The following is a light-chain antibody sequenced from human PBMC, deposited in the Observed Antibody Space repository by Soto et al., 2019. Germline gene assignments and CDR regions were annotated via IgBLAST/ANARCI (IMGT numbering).Light chain of an antibody. Sequence: DILMTQSPSSLSASVGDRVTITCRASQTMSTHLNWYQQKPGKAPNVLIYAASTLLTCVPSRFSGSGSWPNFTLPITPLHPEDYATYYCPQGYGIPRTFGQGTKVEVK. CDR1: QTMSTH. CDR2: AAS. CDR3: PQGYGIPRT. J-gene: IGKJ1*01. V-gene: IGKV1-39*01.